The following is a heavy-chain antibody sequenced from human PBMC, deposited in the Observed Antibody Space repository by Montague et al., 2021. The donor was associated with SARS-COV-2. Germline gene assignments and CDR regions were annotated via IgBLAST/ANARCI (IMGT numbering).Heavy chain of an antibody. Sequence: TLSLTCSVSGGSISIANYYWSRLRQHPGKGLAFIGFYSYSGSSFYNPYLKSRLSISVDTSKNRFSLRLSSVTATDTAIYFCASQTGSYYNYFDLWGQGTMVTVSS. J-gene: IGHJ4*02. CDR2: YSYSGSS. CDR1: GGSISIANYY. V-gene: IGHV4-31*03. D-gene: IGHD1-26*01. CDR3: ASQTGSYYNYFDL.